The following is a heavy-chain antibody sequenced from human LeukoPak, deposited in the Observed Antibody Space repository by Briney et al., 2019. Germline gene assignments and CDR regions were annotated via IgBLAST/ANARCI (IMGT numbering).Heavy chain of an antibody. D-gene: IGHD1-7*01. CDR3: ARGTTVSVGWFDP. CDR1: GDSISSTIYY. Sequence: RTSETLSLTCTVSGDSISSTIYYWGWIRQPPGKGLEWTGSVYYSGSTYYNPSLKSRVTMSVDTSKNQFSLKLSSVTAADTGLYYCARGTTVSVGWFDPWGQGILVTVSS. CDR2: VYYSGST. J-gene: IGHJ5*02. V-gene: IGHV4-39*01.